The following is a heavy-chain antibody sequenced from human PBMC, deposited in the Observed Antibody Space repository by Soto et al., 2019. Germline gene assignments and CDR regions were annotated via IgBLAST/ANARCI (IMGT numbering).Heavy chain of an antibody. CDR1: GVTFGSYW. CDR2: IKPDGSAT. Sequence: GGSLRLSCAVSGVTFGSYWMNWVRLIPGKGLEWVAYIKPDGSATYYVDSVKGRFTISRDNAKNSLYLQMNSLRVEDTSVYYCARAGYCGPGCYYYFDYWGQGTLVTVSS. D-gene: IGHD2-21*02. CDR3: ARAGYCGPGCYYYFDY. J-gene: IGHJ4*02. V-gene: IGHV3-7*01.